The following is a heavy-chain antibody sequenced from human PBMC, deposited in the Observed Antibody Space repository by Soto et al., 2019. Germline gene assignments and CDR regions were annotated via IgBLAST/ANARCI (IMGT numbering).Heavy chain of an antibody. D-gene: IGHD3-10*01. CDR2: IYYSGST. CDR3: GSRYYYGSGSPWGYMDV. Sequence: SETLSLTCTVSGGSISSYYWSWIRQPPGKGLEWIGYIYYSGSTNFNPSLKSRVTISVDTSKNQFSLKLSSVTAADTAVYYCGSRYYYGSGSPWGYMDVWGKGTTVTVSS. V-gene: IGHV4-59*01. CDR1: GGSISSYY. J-gene: IGHJ6*03.